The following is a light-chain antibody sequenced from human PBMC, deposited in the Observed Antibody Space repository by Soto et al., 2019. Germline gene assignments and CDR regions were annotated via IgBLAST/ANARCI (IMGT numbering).Light chain of an antibody. V-gene: IGKV3-20*01. Sequence: EIVLTQSPGTLSLSPLGIVTLSFMASQSISGNYLAWYQQKPGQAPRLLIYGASNRATGIPERFSGSGSGTDFTLTISRLETQDSAMYYCQQYVISVTFGQGARLEIK. J-gene: IGKJ5*01. CDR1: QSISGNY. CDR3: QQYVISVT. CDR2: GAS.